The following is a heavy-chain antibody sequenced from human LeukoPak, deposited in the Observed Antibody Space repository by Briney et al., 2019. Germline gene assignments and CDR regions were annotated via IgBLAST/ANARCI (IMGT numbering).Heavy chain of an antibody. J-gene: IGHJ4*02. V-gene: IGHV3-23*01. CDR2: ISDTGGDT. Sequence: GGSLRLSCAASEVTFSSYAMSWVRQAPGKGLEWVSVISDTGGDTYYADSVKGRFTISRDNSKNTLYLQMNSLRAEDTALYYCARGLRFLEWLSSYFDYWGQGTLVTVSS. D-gene: IGHD3-3*01. CDR1: EVTFSSYA. CDR3: ARGLRFLEWLSSYFDY.